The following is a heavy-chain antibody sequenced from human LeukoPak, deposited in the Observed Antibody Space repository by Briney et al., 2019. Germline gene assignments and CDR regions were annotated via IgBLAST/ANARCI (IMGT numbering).Heavy chain of an antibody. V-gene: IGHV1-24*01. CDR1: GYTLTELS. J-gene: IGHJ6*03. D-gene: IGHD2-15*01. CDR2: FDPEDGET. CDR3: AVGCSGGSCYSDYYYYMDV. Sequence: ASVKVSCKVSGYTLTELSMHWVRQAPGKGLEWMGGFDPEDGETIYAQKFQGRVTMTEDTSTDTAYMELSSLRSEDTAVYYCAVGCSGGSCYSDYYYYMDVWGKGTTVTVSS.